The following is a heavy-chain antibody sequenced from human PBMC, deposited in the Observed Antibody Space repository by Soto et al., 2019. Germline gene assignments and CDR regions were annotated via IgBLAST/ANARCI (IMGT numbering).Heavy chain of an antibody. CDR1: GFTFSSYS. J-gene: IGHJ3*02. V-gene: IGHV3-48*01. Sequence: GGSLRLSCAASGFTFSSYSMNWVRQAPGKGLEWVSYISSSSSTIYYADSVKGRFTISRDNAKNSLYLQMNSLRSEDTAVYYCATVDCTNGVCYKGPDDAFDIWGQGTMVTVSS. D-gene: IGHD2-8*01. CDR3: ATVDCTNGVCYKGPDDAFDI. CDR2: ISSSSSTI.